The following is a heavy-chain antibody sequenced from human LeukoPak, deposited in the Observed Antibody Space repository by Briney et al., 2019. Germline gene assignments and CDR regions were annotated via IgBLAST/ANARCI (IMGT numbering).Heavy chain of an antibody. CDR1: GFTFDDYA. CDR2: ISSSSYI. Sequence: GRSLRLSCAASGFTFDDYAMHWVRQAPGKGLEWVSFISSSSYIYYADSVKGRFTISRDNAKNSLYLQMNNLRAEDTAVYYCARDKYGSGSYSWSKRLDSWGQGTLVTVST. J-gene: IGHJ4*02. V-gene: IGHV3-69-1*01. CDR3: ARDKYGSGSYSWSKRLDS. D-gene: IGHD3-10*01.